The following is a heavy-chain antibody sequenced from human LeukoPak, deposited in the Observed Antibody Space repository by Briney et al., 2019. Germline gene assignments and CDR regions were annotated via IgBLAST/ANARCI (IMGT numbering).Heavy chain of an antibody. J-gene: IGHJ5*02. Sequence: SQTLSLTCTVSGGSISSGSYYWSWIRQPPGKGLEWIGYIYYSGSTNYNPSLKSRVTISVDTSKNQFSLKLSSVTAADTAVYYCARDQDSSGWYTSGGWFDPWGQGTLVTVSS. CDR1: GGSISSGSYY. D-gene: IGHD6-19*01. V-gene: IGHV4-61*01. CDR3: ARDQDSSGWYTSGGWFDP. CDR2: IYYSGST.